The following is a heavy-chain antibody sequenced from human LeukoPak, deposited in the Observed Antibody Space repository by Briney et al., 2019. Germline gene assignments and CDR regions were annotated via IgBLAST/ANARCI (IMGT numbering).Heavy chain of an antibody. V-gene: IGHV1-2*02. Sequence: GASVKVSCKASGYTFTGYYMHWVRQAPGQGLEWMGWINPNSGGTNYAQKFQGRVTMARDTSICTAYMELSRLRSDDTAVYYCARETQQQLVARVGWFDPWGQGTLVTVSS. D-gene: IGHD6-13*01. CDR1: GYTFTGYY. J-gene: IGHJ5*02. CDR2: INPNSGGT. CDR3: ARETQQQLVARVGWFDP.